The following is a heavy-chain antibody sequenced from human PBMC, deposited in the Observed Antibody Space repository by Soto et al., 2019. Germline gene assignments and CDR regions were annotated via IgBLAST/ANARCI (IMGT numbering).Heavy chain of an antibody. Sequence: PSSTXSLTCTFSVVSINTYYLIWVRHPPGKGLEWIGYVDYSGNSDSSPSLKSRVTISIDKSKKQVSLKLNSVTAADTAVYYCARNWFSVDGRFHFEYWGQGIPV. CDR3: ARNWFSVDGRFHFEY. V-gene: IGHV4-59*13. CDR1: VVSINTYY. CDR2: VDYSGNS. J-gene: IGHJ4*02. D-gene: IGHD6-19*01.